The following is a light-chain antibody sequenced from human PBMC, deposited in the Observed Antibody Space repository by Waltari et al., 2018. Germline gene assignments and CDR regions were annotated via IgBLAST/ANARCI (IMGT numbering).Light chain of an antibody. Sequence: IQLTQSPSSLSASVGDRVTITCRASQGISSYLDWYQQKPGKAPKLLIYAASTLQSGVPSRFSGSGSGTDFTLTISSLQPEDFATYYCQQLNSYPLTFGPGTKVDIK. CDR2: AAS. V-gene: IGKV1-9*01. CDR3: QQLNSYPLT. J-gene: IGKJ3*01. CDR1: QGISSY.